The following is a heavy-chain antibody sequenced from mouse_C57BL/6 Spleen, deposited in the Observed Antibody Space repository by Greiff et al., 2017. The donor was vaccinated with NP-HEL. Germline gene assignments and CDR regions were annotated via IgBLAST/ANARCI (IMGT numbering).Heavy chain of an antibody. CDR2: IFPGSGST. V-gene: IGHV1-56*01. Sequence: VQLQQSGPELVRPGASVKISCKAPGYTFTSHWMQWVRQRPGQGLEWIGEIFPGSGSTYYNEKFKGKATLTVDTSSSTAYMQLSSLTSEDSAVYFCARGGYYGSSSYYYAMDYWGQGTSVTASS. D-gene: IGHD1-1*01. J-gene: IGHJ4*01. CDR3: ARGGYYGSSSYYYAMDY. CDR1: GYTFTSHW.